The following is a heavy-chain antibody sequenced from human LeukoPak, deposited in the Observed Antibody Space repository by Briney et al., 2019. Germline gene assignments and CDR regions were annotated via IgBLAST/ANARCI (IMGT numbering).Heavy chain of an antibody. J-gene: IGHJ6*03. CDR2: IIPIFGTA. CDR3: ARDHGCSSTSCYFYYYYMDV. V-gene: IGHV1-69*01. CDR1: GGTFSSYA. D-gene: IGHD2-2*01. Sequence: SVKVSCKASGGTFSSYAISWVRQAPGQGLEWMGGIIPIFGTANYAQKFQGRVTITADESTSTAYMELSSLRSEDTAVYYCARDHGCSSTSCYFYYYYMDVWGKGTTVTVSS.